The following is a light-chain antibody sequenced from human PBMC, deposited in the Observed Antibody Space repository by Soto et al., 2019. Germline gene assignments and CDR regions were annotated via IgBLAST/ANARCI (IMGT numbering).Light chain of an antibody. CDR2: EAS. Sequence: VLTQSPDTLSLSPGERATLSCRASQDVGKSLVWYHQKPGLSPSLVIYEASKRATDIPDRFSGSGSGTAFTLTSNRLEPEDVGFYYCQQRNSWPLTFGGGTKVELK. CDR1: QDVGKS. J-gene: IGKJ4*01. CDR3: QQRNSWPLT. V-gene: IGKV3-11*01.